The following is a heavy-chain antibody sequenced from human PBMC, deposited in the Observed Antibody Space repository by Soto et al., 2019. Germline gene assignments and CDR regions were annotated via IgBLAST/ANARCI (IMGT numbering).Heavy chain of an antibody. J-gene: IGHJ6*02. CDR2: ISSSTSYI. V-gene: IGHV3-21*01. Sequence: GGSLRLSCAASGFTFSSYSMNWVRQAPGKGLEWVSSISSSTSYIYYADSVKGRFTISRDNAKNSLYLQMNSLRAEDTAVYYCGRVVDYYDAHYYYGMDVWGQGTTVTVSS. D-gene: IGHD3-22*01. CDR1: GFTFSSYS. CDR3: GRVVDYYDAHYYYGMDV.